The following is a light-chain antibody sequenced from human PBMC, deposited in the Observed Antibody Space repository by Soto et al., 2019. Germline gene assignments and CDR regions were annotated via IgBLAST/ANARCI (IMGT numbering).Light chain of an antibody. CDR1: NTDVGGYDR. CDR2: EVF. Sequence: QSVLTQPASVSGSPGQSITISCTGTNTDVGGYDRVSWYQHHPGKAPKMLIFEVFNRPSGISDRVSGSKSGDTASLTISGLQAEDEADYYCISYIPSTTTHWVFGGGTKVTVL. V-gene: IGLV2-14*01. J-gene: IGLJ3*02. CDR3: ISYIPSTTTHWV.